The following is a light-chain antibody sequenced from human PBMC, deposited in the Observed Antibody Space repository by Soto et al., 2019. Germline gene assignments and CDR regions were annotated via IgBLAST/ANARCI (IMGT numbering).Light chain of an antibody. J-gene: IGKJ3*01. CDR2: AAS. V-gene: IGKV1-27*01. Sequence: DIQMTQSPSSLSASVGDRVTITCRARQGISNFLAWYQQKLGKVPDLLIYAASTLQSGVPSRFSGSGSGTKSPLTISSLQPEHVATYYCQKYNGAPFTFAPGTKVDIK. CDR3: QKYNGAPFT. CDR1: QGISNF.